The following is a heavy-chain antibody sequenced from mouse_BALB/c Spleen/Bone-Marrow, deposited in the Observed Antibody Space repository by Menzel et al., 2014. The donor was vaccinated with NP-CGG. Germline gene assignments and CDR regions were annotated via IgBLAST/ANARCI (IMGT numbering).Heavy chain of an antibody. CDR1: GFSLTSYG. V-gene: IGHV2-2*02. D-gene: IGHD1-1*02. CDR3: ARSGGILDY. Sequence: VKLVESGPGLVQPSQSLSITCTVSGFSLTSYGVHWVRQSPGKGLEWLGVIWSGGSTDYNAAFISRLSISKDNSKSQFFLKMNSLQVNTTPIFYGARSGGILDYGGQGTLLTASP. J-gene: IGHJ2*01. CDR2: IWSGGST.